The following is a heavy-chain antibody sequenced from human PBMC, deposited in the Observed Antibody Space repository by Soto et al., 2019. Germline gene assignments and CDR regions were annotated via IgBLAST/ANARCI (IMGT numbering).Heavy chain of an antibody. D-gene: IGHD3-3*01. CDR3: AKEARVTIFGVVILPGDY. J-gene: IGHJ4*02. Sequence: GSLRLSCAASGFTFSSYAMSWVRQAPGKGLEWVSAISGSGGSTYYADSVKGRFTISRDNSKNTLYLQMNSLRAEDTAVYYCAKEARVTIFGVVILPGDYWGQGTLVTVSS. CDR1: GFTFSSYA. CDR2: ISGSGGST. V-gene: IGHV3-23*01.